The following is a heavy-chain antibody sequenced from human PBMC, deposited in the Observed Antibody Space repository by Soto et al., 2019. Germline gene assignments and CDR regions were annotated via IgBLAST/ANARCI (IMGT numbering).Heavy chain of an antibody. CDR2: IYYSGST. J-gene: IGHJ4*02. V-gene: IGHV4-30-4*01. CDR1: GGSISSGDYY. D-gene: IGHD3-9*01. Sequence: SETVCLTCTVSGGSISSGDYYWSWILHPPGKGLEWIGYIYYSGSTYYNPSLKSRVTISVDTSKNQFSLKLSSVTAADTAVYYCARAFDILTRYYFDYWGQGTLVTVS. CDR3: ARAFDILTRYYFDY.